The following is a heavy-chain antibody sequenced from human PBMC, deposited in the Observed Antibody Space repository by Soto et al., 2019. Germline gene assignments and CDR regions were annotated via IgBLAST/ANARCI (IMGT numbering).Heavy chain of an antibody. CDR2: IYYSGST. CDR3: ARALAAGTTVWFDP. V-gene: IGHV4-31*03. CDR1: GGSISSGGYY. Sequence: SETLSLTCTVSGGSISSGGYYWSWIRQHPGKGLEWIGYIYYSGSTYYNPSLKSRVTISVDTSKNQFSLKLSSVTAADTAVYYCARALAAGTTVWFDPWGQGTLVTVSS. J-gene: IGHJ5*02. D-gene: IGHD6-13*01.